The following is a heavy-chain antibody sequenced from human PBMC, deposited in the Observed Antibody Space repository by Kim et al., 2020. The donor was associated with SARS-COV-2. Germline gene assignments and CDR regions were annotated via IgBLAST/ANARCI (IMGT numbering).Heavy chain of an antibody. CDR2: ISSSGSTI. CDR1: GFTFSDYY. CDR3: ARDQGFGETHYYYYGMDV. J-gene: IGHJ6*02. Sequence: GGSLRLSCAASGFTFSDYYMSWIRQAPGKGLEWVSHISSSGSTIYYADSVKGRFTISRDNAKNSLYLQMNSLRAEDTAVYYCARDQGFGETHYYYYGMDVWGQGTTVTVSS. V-gene: IGHV3-11*01. D-gene: IGHD3-10*01.